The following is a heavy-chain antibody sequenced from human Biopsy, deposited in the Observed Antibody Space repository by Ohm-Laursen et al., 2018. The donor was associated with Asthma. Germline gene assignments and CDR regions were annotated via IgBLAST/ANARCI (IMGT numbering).Heavy chain of an antibody. D-gene: IGHD3-22*01. CDR3: ARGDSSNWSHYYFDY. V-gene: IGHV3-30*07. CDR1: GFSFSNFA. CDR2: ISKDASTQ. J-gene: IGHJ4*02. Sequence: SLRLSCSATGFSFSNFAIHWVRQAPGKGLEWVGVISKDASTQDYADSVKGRFTISRDYSKNTLYLQMHSLRAEDTAAYYCARGDSSNWSHYYFDYWGQGTLVTVSS.